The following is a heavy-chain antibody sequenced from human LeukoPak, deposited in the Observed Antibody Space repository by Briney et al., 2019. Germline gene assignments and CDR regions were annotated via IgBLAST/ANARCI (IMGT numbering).Heavy chain of an antibody. Sequence: SETLSLTCTVSGGSISSYYWSWIRQPAGKGLEWIGYIYYSGSTNYNPSLKSRVTISVDTSKNQFSLKLSSVTAADTAVYYCARELNDGEFDPWGQGTLVTVSS. CDR2: IYYSGST. CDR1: GGSISSYY. V-gene: IGHV4-59*01. J-gene: IGHJ5*02. CDR3: ARELNDGEFDP. D-gene: IGHD1-1*01.